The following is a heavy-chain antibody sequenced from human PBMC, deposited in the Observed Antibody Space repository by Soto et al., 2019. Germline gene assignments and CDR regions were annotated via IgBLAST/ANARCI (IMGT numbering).Heavy chain of an antibody. V-gene: IGHV3-11*01. CDR1: GFTFSDYY. J-gene: IGHJ4*02. CDR2: ISSSGSTI. Sequence: PGGSLRLSCAASGFTFSDYYMSWIRQAPGKGLEWVSYISSSGSTIYYADSVKGRFTISRDNAKNSLYLQMNSLRAEDTAVYYCARDSRNMTTFIDYWGQGTLVTVSS. D-gene: IGHD3-16*01. CDR3: ARDSRNMTTFIDY.